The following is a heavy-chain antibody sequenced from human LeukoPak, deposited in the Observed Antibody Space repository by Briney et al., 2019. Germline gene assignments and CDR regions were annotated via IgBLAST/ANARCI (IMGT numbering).Heavy chain of an antibody. V-gene: IGHV1-2*02. CDR1: GYTFTSYY. Sequence: GASVKVSCKASGYTFTSYYMHWVRQAPGQGLEWMGWINPNSGGTNYAQKFQGRVTITRDTSINTAYMELSRLRSDDTAVYYCAREGSSPPFSGYFDSWGQGTLVTVSS. D-gene: IGHD2/OR15-2a*01. CDR3: AREGSSPPFSGYFDS. CDR2: INPNSGGT. J-gene: IGHJ4*02.